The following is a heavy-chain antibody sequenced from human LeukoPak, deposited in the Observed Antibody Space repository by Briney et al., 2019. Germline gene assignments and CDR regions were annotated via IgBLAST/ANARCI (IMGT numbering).Heavy chain of an antibody. J-gene: IGHJ4*02. CDR1: GFTFSNYA. CDR3: AKWGDYDVLTGYYVPDY. CDR2: ITGSGGNT. V-gene: IGHV3-23*01. D-gene: IGHD3-9*01. Sequence: PGASLRLSCVASGFTFSNYAMSWVRQAPGKGLEWVSAITGSGGNTYYADSVKGRFTISRDNSKNTVFLQMNSLRAEDTAVYYCAKWGDYDVLTGYYVPDYWGQGTLVTVSS.